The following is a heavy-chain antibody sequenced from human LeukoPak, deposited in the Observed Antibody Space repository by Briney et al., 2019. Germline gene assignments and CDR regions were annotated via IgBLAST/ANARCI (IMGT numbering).Heavy chain of an antibody. D-gene: IGHD6-19*01. CDR3: ARLERGSSGWSKIEY. V-gene: IGHV4-59*08. CDR1: GDSMTSES. CDR2: IFYSGST. J-gene: IGHJ4*02. Sequence: SETLSLTCSVSGDSMTSESWTWIRQPPGKGLEWIGYIFYSGSTNYNPSLQSRVTISVDTSKNQFSLRLSSVTAADTAVYYCARLERGSSGWSKIEYWGQGTLVTVSS.